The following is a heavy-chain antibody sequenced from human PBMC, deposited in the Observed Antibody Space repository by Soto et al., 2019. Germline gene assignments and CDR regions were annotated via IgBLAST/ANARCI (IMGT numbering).Heavy chain of an antibody. V-gene: IGHV3-11*01. J-gene: IGHJ4*02. D-gene: IGHD3-10*01. Sequence: PGGSLRLSCAASGFTFSDYYMSGIRQAPGKGLEWVSYISSGGSTIYYADSVKGRFTISRDNAKNSLYLQMNSLRAEDTAVYYCARLLGVRGWGYFDYWGQGTLVPVSS. CDR1: GFTFSDYY. CDR2: ISSGGSTI. CDR3: ARLLGVRGWGYFDY.